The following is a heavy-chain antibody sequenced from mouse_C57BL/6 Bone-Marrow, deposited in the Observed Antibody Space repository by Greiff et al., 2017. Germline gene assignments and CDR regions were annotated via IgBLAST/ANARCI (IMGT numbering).Heavy chain of an antibody. Sequence: GGGLVQPKGSLKLSCAASGFSFNTYAMNWVRQAPGKGLEWVARIRSKSNNYATYYADSVKDRFTISRDDSESMLYLQMNNLKTEDTAMYYCVRHGGYFDYWGQGTTLTVSS. CDR2: IRSKSNNYAT. V-gene: IGHV10-1*01. J-gene: IGHJ2*01. CDR3: VRHGGYFDY. CDR1: GFSFNTYA.